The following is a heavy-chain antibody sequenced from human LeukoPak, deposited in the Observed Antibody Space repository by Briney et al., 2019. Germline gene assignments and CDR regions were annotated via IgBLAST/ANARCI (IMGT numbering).Heavy chain of an antibody. D-gene: IGHD5-12*01. CDR3: ARDDSDVPIVATVSREGDYFDY. V-gene: IGHV3-30*04. CDR1: GFTFSAYA. Sequence: GRSLRLACAASGFTFSAYAMHWVRQAPGKGLEWVAVISYDGGKKYYADSVKGRFTISRDNSKNMLYLQMNSLRPEDTAVFYCARDDSDVPIVATVSREGDYFDYWGQGTLVTVSS. CDR2: ISYDGGKK. J-gene: IGHJ4*02.